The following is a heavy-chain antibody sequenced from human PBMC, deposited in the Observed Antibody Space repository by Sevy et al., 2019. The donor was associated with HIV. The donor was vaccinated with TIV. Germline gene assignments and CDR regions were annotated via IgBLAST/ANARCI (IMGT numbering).Heavy chain of an antibody. D-gene: IGHD3-22*01. CDR1: GFTFDYYW. CDR2: IKDDGSEK. J-gene: IGHJ3*02. Sequence: GGSLRLSCAASGFTFDYYWMNWVRQAPGKGLEWVANIKDDGSEKHYVDSVKGRFTISRDNAKNHLYMQMNSLRVEDTAVYDCVRNYDSTGYNNFRDGIFDIWGQGTKVTVSS. CDR3: VRNYDSTGYNNFRDGIFDI. V-gene: IGHV3-7*03.